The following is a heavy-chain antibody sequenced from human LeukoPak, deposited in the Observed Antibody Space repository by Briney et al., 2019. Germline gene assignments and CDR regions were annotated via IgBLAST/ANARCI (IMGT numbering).Heavy chain of an antibody. D-gene: IGHD3-3*01. V-gene: IGHV4-59*11. CDR3: ARGDRITISGVTIGEYFDF. Sequence: PSETLSLTCTVSNDSITSHYWTWIRQAPGQGLEWIGYISHIWSTFYNPSLRSRVTMSLDTSSNKSSLKMNSVTAADTAVYYCARGDRITISGVTIGEYFDFWGQGILVTVTS. J-gene: IGHJ4*02. CDR1: NDSITSHY. CDR2: ISHIWST.